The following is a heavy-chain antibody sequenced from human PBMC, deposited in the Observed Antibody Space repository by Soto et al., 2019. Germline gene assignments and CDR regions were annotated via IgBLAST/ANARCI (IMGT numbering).Heavy chain of an antibody. V-gene: IGHV4-30-4*01. D-gene: IGHD5-12*01. CDR3: ARGERWLQFSANY. Sequence: SETLSLTCTVSGGSINSADYFWSWVRQPPGKGLEYIGYIYYSGSTYYNPSLKSRVTISMDTSKNQLSLRLTSATAADTAVYYCARGERWLQFSANYWGQGTLVTVSS. CDR2: IYYSGST. J-gene: IGHJ4*02. CDR1: GGSINSADYF.